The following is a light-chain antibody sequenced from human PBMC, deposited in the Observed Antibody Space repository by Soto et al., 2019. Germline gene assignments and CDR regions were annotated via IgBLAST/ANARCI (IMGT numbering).Light chain of an antibody. V-gene: IGLV1-44*01. CDR3: AAWDGSLNGPV. Sequence: QSVLTQPPSASGTPGQRVTISCSGSTSNIGLNTVNWYQQLPGTAPKLLTYSDNQRPAGGPARFSGSRSGTSASLAISGLQSEDEADYYCAAWDGSLNGPVFGGGTKVTVL. CDR2: SDN. J-gene: IGLJ2*01. CDR1: TSNIGLNT.